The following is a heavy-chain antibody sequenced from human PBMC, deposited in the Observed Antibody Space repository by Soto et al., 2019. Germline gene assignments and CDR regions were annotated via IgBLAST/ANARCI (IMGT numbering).Heavy chain of an antibody. Sequence: QVQLVQSGAEVKKPGASVKVSCKASGYTFTSYAMHWVRQAPGQRLEWMGWINAGNGNTKYSQKFQGRVTITRDTSASTAYMELSSLRSEDTAVYYCAREYSSSPDYYYYYYMDVWGKGTTVTVSS. J-gene: IGHJ6*03. CDR2: INAGNGNT. D-gene: IGHD6-6*01. CDR1: GYTFTSYA. V-gene: IGHV1-3*01. CDR3: AREYSSSPDYYYYYYMDV.